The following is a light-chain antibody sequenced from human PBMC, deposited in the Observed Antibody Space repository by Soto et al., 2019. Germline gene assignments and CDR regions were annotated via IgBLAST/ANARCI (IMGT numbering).Light chain of an antibody. V-gene: IGLV3-9*01. Sequence: SYELTQPLSVSVALGQTARITCGGHNIGSKSVNWYQQRPGQAPVLIIYRDTNRPSGIPERFSGSNSGNTATLTLSRAQVGDEADYFCHAWDSNTVVFGGGTKLTVL. J-gene: IGLJ2*01. CDR3: HAWDSNTVV. CDR1: NIGSKS. CDR2: RDT.